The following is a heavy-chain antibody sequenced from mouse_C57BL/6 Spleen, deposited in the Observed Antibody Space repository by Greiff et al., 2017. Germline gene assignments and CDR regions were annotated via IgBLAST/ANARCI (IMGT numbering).Heavy chain of an antibody. J-gene: IGHJ4*01. D-gene: IGHD2-2*01. CDR3: ARLMVTTYYAMDY. Sequence: DVKLVESGGDLVKPGGSLKLSCAASGFTFSSYGMSWVRQTPDKRLEWVATISSGGSYTYYPDSVKGRFTISRDNAKNTLYLQMSSLKSEDTAMYYCARLMVTTYYAMDYWGQGTSVTVSS. V-gene: IGHV5-6*02. CDR1: GFTFSSYG. CDR2: ISSGGSYT.